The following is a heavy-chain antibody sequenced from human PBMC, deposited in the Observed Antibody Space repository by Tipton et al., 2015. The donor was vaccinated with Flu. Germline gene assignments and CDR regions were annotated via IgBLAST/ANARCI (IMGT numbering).Heavy chain of an antibody. CDR3: ARDKNFDY. CDR1: GFTLSGYY. Sequence: SLRLSCAASGFTLSGYYMSWIRQAPGKGLEWVSCISGGGSIMYYADSVKGRFTISRDNAKNSLYLQMNSLRAEDTAVYYCARDKNFDYWGQGTLVTVSS. V-gene: IGHV3-11*01. CDR2: ISGGGSIM. J-gene: IGHJ4*02.